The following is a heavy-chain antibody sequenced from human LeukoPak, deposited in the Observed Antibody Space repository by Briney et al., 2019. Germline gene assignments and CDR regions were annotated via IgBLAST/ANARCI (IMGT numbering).Heavy chain of an antibody. CDR1: GFTFSSYW. V-gene: IGHV3-7*01. CDR2: IKQDGKEK. D-gene: IGHD6-19*01. Sequence: PGGSLRLSCAASGFTFSSYWMSWVRQAPGKGLEWVANIKQDGKEKYYADSVKGRFTISRDNAKNSLYMQMNSLRAEDTAVYYCARDFSSGIAYWGQGTLVTVSS. J-gene: IGHJ4*02. CDR3: ARDFSSGIAY.